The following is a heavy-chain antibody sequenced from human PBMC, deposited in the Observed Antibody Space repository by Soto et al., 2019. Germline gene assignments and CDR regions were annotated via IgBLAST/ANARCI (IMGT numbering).Heavy chain of an antibody. CDR2: IWYDGSNK. J-gene: IGHJ4*02. V-gene: IGHV3-33*01. Sequence: QVQLVESGGGVVQPGRTLRLSCAASGCTFSRYGMHWLRQAQGKGMERAAVIWYDGSNKYYAHSVKGRFTISRDNSKNTLYLQMNSLRAEDTAVYYCARGYYRIDYWGQGTLVTVSS. D-gene: IGHD3-10*01. CDR3: ARGYYRIDY. CDR1: GCTFSRYG.